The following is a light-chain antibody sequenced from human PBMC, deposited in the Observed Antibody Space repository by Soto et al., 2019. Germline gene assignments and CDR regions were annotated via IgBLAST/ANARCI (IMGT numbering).Light chain of an antibody. Sequence: EIVMTQSPATLSVSPGEGATPSCRASQSVSSNLAWYQQKPGQAPRLLIYGASTRATGIPARFSGSGSGTEFTLTISSLQSEDFAVYYCQQCNNWPPWTFGQGTKVDIK. CDR1: QSVSSN. J-gene: IGKJ1*01. CDR3: QQCNNWPPWT. CDR2: GAS. V-gene: IGKV3-15*01.